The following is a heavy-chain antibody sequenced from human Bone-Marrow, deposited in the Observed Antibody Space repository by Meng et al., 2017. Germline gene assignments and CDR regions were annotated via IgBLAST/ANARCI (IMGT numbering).Heavy chain of an antibody. CDR3: AHKPERLDVFDI. Sequence: SGPTLVKPTQTLTLTGTFSGFSLSTSGVGVGWIRQPPGKDLEWLALNYWNDDQRYSPSLKTRLAITKDTSKAQVVLTITNVDAVDTATYDCAHKPERLDVFDIWGQGTVVTVSS. V-gene: IGHV2-5*01. D-gene: IGHD6-25*01. CDR1: GFSLSTSGVG. CDR2: NYWNDDQ. J-gene: IGHJ3*02.